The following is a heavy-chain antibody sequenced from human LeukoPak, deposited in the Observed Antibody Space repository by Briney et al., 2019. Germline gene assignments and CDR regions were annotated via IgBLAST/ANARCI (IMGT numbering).Heavy chain of an antibody. Sequence: SSENLSLTCAVSGGSISSGGYSWSWIRQPPGKGLEWIGYIYHSGSTYYNPSLKSRVTISVDRSKNQFSLKLSSVTAADTAVYYCARGGLDDYGDSRPFDYWGQGTLVTVSS. J-gene: IGHJ4*02. D-gene: IGHD4-17*01. CDR2: IYHSGST. CDR1: GGSISSGGYS. CDR3: ARGGLDDYGDSRPFDY. V-gene: IGHV4-30-2*01.